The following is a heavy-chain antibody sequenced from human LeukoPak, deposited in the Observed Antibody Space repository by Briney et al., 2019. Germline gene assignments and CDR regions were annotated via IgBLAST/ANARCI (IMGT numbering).Heavy chain of an antibody. J-gene: IGHJ5*02. Sequence: SQTLSLTCAISGDSISSTSTAWHWIRQSPSRGLEWLGRTYYRSKWYTDYAESVISRLVINPDTSKNEFSLQMTSVTSSDTAIYFCARGPKTGWFDHWGQGTLVTVSS. CDR3: ARGPKTGWFDH. CDR2: TYYRSKWYT. CDR1: GDSISSTSTA. V-gene: IGHV6-1*01. D-gene: IGHD3-9*01.